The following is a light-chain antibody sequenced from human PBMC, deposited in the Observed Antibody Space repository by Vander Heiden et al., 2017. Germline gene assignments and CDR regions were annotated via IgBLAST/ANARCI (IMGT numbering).Light chain of an antibody. V-gene: IGLV2-23*02. CDR2: DVN. CDR3: CYNAGSFIVV. Sequence: QSALSQPASVSGSPGQSITISCTGASSDIGTYNRVSWYKQHQGGEPRLIMLDVNQRPSGVSNRVSGSKSGDNASPTISGLQAEDEADDYCCYNAGSFIVVFGGGTKVTVL. CDR1: SSDIGTYNR. J-gene: IGLJ2*01.